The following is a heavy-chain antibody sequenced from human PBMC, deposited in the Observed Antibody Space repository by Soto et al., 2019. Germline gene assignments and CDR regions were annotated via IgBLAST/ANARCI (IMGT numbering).Heavy chain of an antibody. Sequence: LTCTVSGGSISSYYWSWIRQPPGKGLEWIGYIYYSGSTNYNPSLKSRVTISVDTSKNQFSLKLSSVTAADTAVYYCARDVGVTIFGVVKENWFDPWGQGTLVTVSS. J-gene: IGHJ5*02. D-gene: IGHD3-3*01. V-gene: IGHV4-59*01. CDR1: GGSISSYY. CDR2: IYYSGST. CDR3: ARDVGVTIFGVVKENWFDP.